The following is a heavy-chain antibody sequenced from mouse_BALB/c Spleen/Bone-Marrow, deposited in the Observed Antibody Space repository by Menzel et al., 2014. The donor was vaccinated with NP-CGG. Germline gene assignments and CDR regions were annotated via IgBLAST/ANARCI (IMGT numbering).Heavy chain of an antibody. J-gene: IGHJ1*01. D-gene: IGHD2-14*01. CDR2: IDPANGNT. V-gene: IGHV14-3*02. Sequence: VQLQQPGAELVKPGASVKLSCTASGFNIKDTYMHWVKPRPEQGLEWIGKIDPANGNTKYDPKFQGKATITADTSSNTAYLQLSSLTSEDTAVYYCAGYRYGWYFDVWGAGTTVTVSS. CDR1: GFNIKDTY. CDR3: AGYRYGWYFDV.